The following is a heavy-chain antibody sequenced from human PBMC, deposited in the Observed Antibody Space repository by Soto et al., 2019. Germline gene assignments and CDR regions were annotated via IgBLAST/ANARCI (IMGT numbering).Heavy chain of an antibody. CDR3: AKDRLAGGFDY. J-gene: IGHJ4*02. D-gene: IGHD3-16*01. CDR1: GFTFTTYC. Sequence: GGSLRLSCAASGFTFTTYCMSWVRQAPGKGLEWVANIKQDGSEKYYVDSVKGRFTISRDNTKKSLYLQMNSLRADDTAVYYCAKDRLAGGFDYWGQGTLVTVSS. V-gene: IGHV3-7*05. CDR2: IKQDGSEK.